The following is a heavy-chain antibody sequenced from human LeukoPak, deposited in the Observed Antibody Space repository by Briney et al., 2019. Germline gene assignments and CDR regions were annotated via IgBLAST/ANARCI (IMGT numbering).Heavy chain of an antibody. CDR1: LGSPSGYY. V-gene: IGHV4-34*01. CDR2: IYHSVSA. CDR3: ARVIPQEEDRSGVCCLTTLYPYCAVDV. J-gene: IGHJ6*02. D-gene: IGHD2-15*01. Sequence: SETFSLTCAVYLGSPSGYYWSWIRQSPRKGLEWIGEIYHSVSANYNPPLTSRDDISKDTSKNQFSLKLSAVSAADRGVYYCARVIPQEEDRSGVCCLTTLYPYCAVDVWGQGTTVTVSS.